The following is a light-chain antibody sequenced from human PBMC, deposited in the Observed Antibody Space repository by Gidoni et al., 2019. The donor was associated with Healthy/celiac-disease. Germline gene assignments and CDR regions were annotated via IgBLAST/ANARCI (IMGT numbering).Light chain of an antibody. J-gene: IGKJ2*03. CDR3: QQSYSTQG. V-gene: IGKV1-39*01. CDR2: AAS. CDR1: QSISSY. Sequence: DIQMTLSPSSLSASVSDRVTITCRASQSISSYLNWYQQKPGKAPKLLIYAASSLQSGGPSRFSGSGSGTDFTLTISSLQPEDFATYYCQQSYSTQGFGQGTKLEIK.